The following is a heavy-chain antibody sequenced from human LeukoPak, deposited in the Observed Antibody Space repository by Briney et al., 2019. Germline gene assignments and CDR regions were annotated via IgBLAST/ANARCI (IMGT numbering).Heavy chain of an antibody. V-gene: IGHV3-30-3*01. J-gene: IGHJ4*02. D-gene: IGHD6-13*01. CDR2: ISYDGSNK. CDR3: ARGRRGIDY. CDR1: GFTFSSYA. Sequence: PGRSLRLSCAASGFTFSSYAMHWVRQAPGKGLEWVAVISYDGSNKYYADSVKGRFTISRDNSKNTLYLQMNSLRAEDTAVYYCARGRRGIDYWGQGTLVTVSS.